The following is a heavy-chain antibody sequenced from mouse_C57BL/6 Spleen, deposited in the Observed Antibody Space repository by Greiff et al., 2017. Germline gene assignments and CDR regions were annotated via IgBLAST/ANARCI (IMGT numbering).Heavy chain of an antibody. Sequence: DVLLVESGGGLVKPGGSLKLSCAASGFTFSDYGMHWVRQAPEKGLEWVAYISSGSSTIYYADTVKGRFTISRDNAKNTLFLQMTSLRSEDTALYYCARGGSFITTVVATNFDDWGQGTTLTVAS. D-gene: IGHD1-1*01. CDR3: ARGGSFITTVVATNFDD. CDR1: GFTFSDYG. CDR2: ISSGSSTI. J-gene: IGHJ2*01. V-gene: IGHV5-17*01.